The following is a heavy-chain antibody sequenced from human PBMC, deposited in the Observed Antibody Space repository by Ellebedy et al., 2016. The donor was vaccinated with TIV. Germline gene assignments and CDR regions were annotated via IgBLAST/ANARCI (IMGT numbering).Heavy chain of an antibody. CDR3: ARDQMDY. V-gene: IGHV3-53*01. CDR1: GLTVSSNY. CDR2: MFSGGNT. Sequence: GESLKISCAASGLTVSSNYMSWIRPAPGRGLEWVSIMFSGGNTYYADSVRGRFTISRDNSKNTLNLQMNSLGAEDTAVHYCARDQMDYWGQGTLVTVSS. J-gene: IGHJ4*02.